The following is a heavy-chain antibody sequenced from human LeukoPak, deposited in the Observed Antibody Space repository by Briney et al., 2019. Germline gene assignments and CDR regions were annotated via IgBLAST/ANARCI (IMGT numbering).Heavy chain of an antibody. CDR1: GGTFSSYA. CDR2: INPSGGST. CDR3: AKGSF. D-gene: IGHD3-10*01. V-gene: IGHV1-46*01. J-gene: IGHJ4*02. Sequence: GSVKVSCKASGGTFSSYAISWVRQAPGQGLEWMGIINPSGGSTSYAQKFQGRVTMTRDTSTSTVYMELSSLRSEDTAAYYCAKGSFWGQGTLVTISS.